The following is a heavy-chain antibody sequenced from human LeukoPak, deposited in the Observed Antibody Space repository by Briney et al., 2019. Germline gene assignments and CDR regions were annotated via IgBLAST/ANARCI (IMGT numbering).Heavy chain of an antibody. V-gene: IGHV3-72*01. J-gene: IGHJ3*02. CDR1: GFTVSSNY. Sequence: GGSLRLSCAVSGFTVSSNYMDWVRQAPGKGLEWVGRTRNKANSYTTEYAASVKGRFTISRDDSKNSLYLQMNSLKTEDTAVYYCARGGGSSSRAFDIWGQGTMVTVSS. CDR3: ARGGGSSSRAFDI. CDR2: TRNKANSYTT. D-gene: IGHD1-26*01.